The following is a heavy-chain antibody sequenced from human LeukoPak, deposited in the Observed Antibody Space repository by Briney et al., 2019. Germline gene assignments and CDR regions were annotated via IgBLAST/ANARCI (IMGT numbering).Heavy chain of an antibody. Sequence: GESLKISCKCSGYTFTNYWIGWGRQMPGKGLEWMGIISPGDSDTRYSPSFQGQVTISADKSISTAYLQWSSLKASDAAMYYCASCDTVCTNGLCYDYWGQGTLVTVSS. CDR2: ISPGDSDT. V-gene: IGHV5-51*01. J-gene: IGHJ4*02. CDR3: ASCDTVCTNGLCYDY. D-gene: IGHD2-8*01. CDR1: GYTFTNYW.